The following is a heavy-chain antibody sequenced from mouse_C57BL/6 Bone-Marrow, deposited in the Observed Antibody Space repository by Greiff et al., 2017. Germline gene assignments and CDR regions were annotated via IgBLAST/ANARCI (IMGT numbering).Heavy chain of an antibody. V-gene: IGHV1-81*01. CDR1: GYTFTSYG. CDR2: IYPRSGNT. D-gene: IGHD1-1*01. CDR3: AREGKITTVVSDY. Sequence: VMLVESGAELARPGASVKLSCKASGYTFTSYGISWVKQRTGQGLEWIGEIYPRSGNTYYNEKFKGKATLTADKSSSTAYMELRSLTSEDSAVYFCAREGKITTVVSDYWGQGTTLTVSS. J-gene: IGHJ2*01.